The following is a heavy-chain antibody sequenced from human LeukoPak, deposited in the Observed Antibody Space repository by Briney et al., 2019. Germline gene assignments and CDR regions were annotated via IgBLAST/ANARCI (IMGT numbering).Heavy chain of an antibody. Sequence: ASVKVSCKASGYTFTGYYIHWVRQAPGQGLEWMGRINPNSGGTNYAQNFQGSVTMTRDTSISTAYMELSTLRSDDTAVYYCARVGSGNYYYLDDWDQGTLVTVSS. J-gene: IGHJ4*02. CDR2: INPNSGGT. CDR1: GYTFTGYY. V-gene: IGHV1-2*06. D-gene: IGHD3-10*01. CDR3: ARVGSGNYYYLDD.